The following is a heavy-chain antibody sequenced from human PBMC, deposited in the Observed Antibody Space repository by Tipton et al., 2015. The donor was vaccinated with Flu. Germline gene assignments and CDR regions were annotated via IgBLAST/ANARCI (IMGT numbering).Heavy chain of an antibody. Sequence: TLSLTCTVSGGSISSSSYYWGWIRQPPGKGLEWIGCIYHNSGSTYYNPSLKSRVTISVDTSKNQFSLKLSSVTAADTAVYYCARSSTAGGPLRPWGQGTLVTVSS. CDR1: GGSISSSSYY. CDR2: IYHNSGST. CDR3: ARSSTAGGPLRP. J-gene: IGHJ5*02. V-gene: IGHV4-39*07. D-gene: IGHD2/OR15-2a*01.